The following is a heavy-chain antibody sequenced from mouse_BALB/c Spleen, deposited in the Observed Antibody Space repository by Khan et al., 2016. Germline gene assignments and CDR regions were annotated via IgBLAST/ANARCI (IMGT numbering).Heavy chain of an antibody. V-gene: IGHV4-1*02. CDR1: GFDFSRYW. J-gene: IGHJ1*01. Sequence: EVKLLESGGGLVQPGGSLKLPCAAPGFDFSRYWMSWVRQAPGKGLEWIGEIYPDSTTINYTPSLKDKFIISRDNAKNTLYLQMSKVRSEDTALYYCAGRGYGNSWYFDVWGAGTTVTVSS. D-gene: IGHD2-1*01. CDR2: IYPDSTTI. CDR3: AGRGYGNSWYFDV.